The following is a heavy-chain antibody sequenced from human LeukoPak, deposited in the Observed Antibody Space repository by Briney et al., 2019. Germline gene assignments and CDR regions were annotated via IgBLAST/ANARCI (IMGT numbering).Heavy chain of an antibody. CDR2: FDPEDGET. Sequence: ASVKVSCKVSGYTLTELSMHWVRQAPGKGLEWMGGFDPEDGETIYAQKFQGRVTMTEDTSTDTAYMELSSLRSEDTAVYYCATVGGFLEWLGGDYWGQGTLVTVSS. CDR1: GYTLTELS. J-gene: IGHJ4*02. D-gene: IGHD3-3*01. V-gene: IGHV1-24*01. CDR3: ATVGGFLEWLGGDY.